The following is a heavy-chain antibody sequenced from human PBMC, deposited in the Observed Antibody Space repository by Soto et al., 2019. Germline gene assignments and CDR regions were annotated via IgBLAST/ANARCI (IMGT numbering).Heavy chain of an antibody. V-gene: IGHV1-3*01. J-gene: IGHJ5*02. CDR1: GYTFTSYA. Sequence: VASVKVSCKASGYTFTSYAMHWVRQAPGQRLEWMGWINAGNGNTKYSQKFQGRVTITRDTSASTAYMELSSLRSEDTAVYYCARGSSTSCYRCWFDPWGQGTLVTVSS. CDR3: ARGSSTSCYRCWFDP. CDR2: INAGNGNT. D-gene: IGHD2-2*01.